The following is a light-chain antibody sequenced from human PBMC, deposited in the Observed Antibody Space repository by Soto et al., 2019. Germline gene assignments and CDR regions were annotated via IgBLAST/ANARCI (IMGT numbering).Light chain of an antibody. CDR3: QQYGTSEII. Sequence: LKQSPGTLSLKTGERATLSCKASQTVRNNYLAWYQQKPGQAPRLLIYDASSRATGIPDRFSGGGSGTDFTLTISRLETEDFAVFYCQQYGTSEIIFGQGTRLEI. CDR1: QTVRNNY. CDR2: DAS. V-gene: IGKV3-20*01. J-gene: IGKJ5*01.